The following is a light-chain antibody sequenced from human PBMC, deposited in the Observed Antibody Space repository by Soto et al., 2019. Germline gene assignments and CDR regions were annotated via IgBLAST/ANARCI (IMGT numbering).Light chain of an antibody. J-gene: IGKJ1*01. CDR3: RQYSDSSGA. Sequence: DIERTQCPSSLSASVGDRFTITSGASQSIGTWLAWYQQKPGKAPKLLIFDASTLESGVPSRFSGSGSGTDFTLTISRLQPDDFATCYCRQYSDSSGAFGRGTKVDI. V-gene: IGKV1-5*01. CDR2: DAS. CDR1: QSIGTW.